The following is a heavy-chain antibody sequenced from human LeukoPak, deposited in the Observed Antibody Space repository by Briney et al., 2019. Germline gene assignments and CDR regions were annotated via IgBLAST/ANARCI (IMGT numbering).Heavy chain of an antibody. V-gene: IGHV4-59*01. J-gene: IGHJ5*02. CDR2: IYYSGST. CDR3: ARERLWFGGEEWFDP. D-gene: IGHD3-10*01. Sequence: SETLSLTCTVSGGSISSYYWSWIRQPPGKGLEWIGYIYYSGSTNYNPSLKSRVTISVDTSKNQFSLKLSSVTAADTAVYYCARERLWFGGEEWFDPWGQGTLVTVSS. CDR1: GGSISSYY.